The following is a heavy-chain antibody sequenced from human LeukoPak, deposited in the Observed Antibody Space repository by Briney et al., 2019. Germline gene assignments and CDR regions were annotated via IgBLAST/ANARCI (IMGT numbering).Heavy chain of an antibody. CDR3: ARDLGSGRGTLGAD. D-gene: IGHD3-10*01. Sequence: GGSLRLSCAASGFVFDEYGMSWVRHTAGKGLEWVSGINWNGDNTGDADSVKGRFTVSRDNAKNSLYLQMNNLRAEDTALYYCARDLGSGRGTLGADGGQGTLVTVSS. CDR1: GFVFDEYG. CDR2: INWNGDNT. J-gene: IGHJ4*02. V-gene: IGHV3-20*04.